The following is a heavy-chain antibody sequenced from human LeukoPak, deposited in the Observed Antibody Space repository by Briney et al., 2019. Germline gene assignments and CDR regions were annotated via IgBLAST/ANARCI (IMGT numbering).Heavy chain of an antibody. V-gene: IGHV3-30*19. CDR2: IHYDGSNK. J-gene: IGHJ4*02. CDR1: GFTFSNYD. D-gene: IGHD3-3*01. CDR3: ARLLDYDFWSGYSPLNY. Sequence: GGSLRLSCSASGFTFSNYDMHWVRQAPGKGLEWVAIIHYDGSNKYYADSVKGRFTISRDNSKNTLSLQMNSLRAEDTAVYYCARLLDYDFWSGYSPLNYWGQGTLVTVSS.